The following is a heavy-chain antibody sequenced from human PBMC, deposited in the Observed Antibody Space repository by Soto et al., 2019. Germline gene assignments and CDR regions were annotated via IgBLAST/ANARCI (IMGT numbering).Heavy chain of an antibody. CDR2: INPNSGGT. V-gene: IGHV1-2*02. J-gene: IGHJ4*02. D-gene: IGHD6-19*01. CDR1: GYTFSGFY. Sequence: ASVKVSCKASGYTFSGFYMHWVRQAPGQGLEWMGWINPNSGGTKSAEKFQGRVTMTRGTSISTAYMELSRLTSDDTAVYYCASDAVTGTAGLDFWGQGTQVTVSS. CDR3: ASDAVTGTAGLDF.